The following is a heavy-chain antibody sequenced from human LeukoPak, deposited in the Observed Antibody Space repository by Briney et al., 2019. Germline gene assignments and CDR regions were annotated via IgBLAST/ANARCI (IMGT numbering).Heavy chain of an antibody. Sequence: SETLSLTCTVSGGSISSYYWSWIRQPPGKGLEWIGYIYYSGSTNYNPSLKSRVTISVDTSKNQFSLKLSSVTAADTAVYYCAGRRVLRYFDWLFNFDYWGQGTLVTVSS. D-gene: IGHD3-9*01. V-gene: IGHV4-59*12. CDR2: IYYSGST. J-gene: IGHJ4*02. CDR1: GGSISSYY. CDR3: AGRRVLRYFDWLFNFDY.